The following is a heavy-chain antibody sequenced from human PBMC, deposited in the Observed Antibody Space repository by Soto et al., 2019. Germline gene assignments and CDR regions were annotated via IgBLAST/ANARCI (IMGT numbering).Heavy chain of an antibody. D-gene: IGHD4-17*01. CDR1: GYTFTTYY. V-gene: IGHV1-46*01. CDR2: INPSGGST. Sequence: ASVKVSCKASGYTFTTYYMHWVRQAPGQGLEWMGIINPSGGSTNYAQRFQGRVTMTSDTSTSTVYMELSSLRTDDTAVYYCARVIVPTTVTTSNWFDPWGQGTLVTVPS. J-gene: IGHJ5*02. CDR3: ARVIVPTTVTTSNWFDP.